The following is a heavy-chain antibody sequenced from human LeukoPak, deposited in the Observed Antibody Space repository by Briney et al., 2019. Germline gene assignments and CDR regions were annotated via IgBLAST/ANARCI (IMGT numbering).Heavy chain of an antibody. CDR2: ISAYNGNT. CDR1: GYTFNRYG. D-gene: IGHD6-13*01. Sequence: VASVKVSCKASGYTFNRYGISWVRQAPGQGLEWMGWISAYNGNTNYAQKLQGRVTMTTDTSTSTAYMELRSLRSDDTAVYYCARAPLPKRGAAAGHIDYWGQGTLVTVSS. CDR3: ARAPLPKRGAAAGHIDY. V-gene: IGHV1-18*01. J-gene: IGHJ4*02.